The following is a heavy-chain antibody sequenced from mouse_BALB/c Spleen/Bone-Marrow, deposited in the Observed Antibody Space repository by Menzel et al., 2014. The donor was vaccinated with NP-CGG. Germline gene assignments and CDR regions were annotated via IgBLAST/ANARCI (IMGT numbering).Heavy chain of an antibody. CDR3: TRDGDSPFAY. D-gene: IGHD1-1*01. Sequence: QVQLQQSGAELVKPGASVKLSCKASGYTFTCYYMYWVKQSTGQGLEWIGEINPSNGGTNFNEKFKSKATLTVDKSSSTAYMQLSGLTSEYSAVYYCTRDGDSPFAYWGQGTLVTVSA. J-gene: IGHJ3*01. CDR2: INPSNGGT. V-gene: IGHV1S81*02. CDR1: GYTFTCYY.